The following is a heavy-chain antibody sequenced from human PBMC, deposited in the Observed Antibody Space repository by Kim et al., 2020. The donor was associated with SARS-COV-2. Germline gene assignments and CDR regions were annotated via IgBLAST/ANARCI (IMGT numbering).Heavy chain of an antibody. V-gene: IGHV4-59*13. CDR1: GGSISSYY. CDR3: AREGGPDPYYFDY. Sequence: SETLSLTCTVSGGSISSYYWSWIRQPPGKGLEWIGYIYYSGSTNYNPSLKSRVTISVDTSKNQFSLKLSSVTAADTAVYYCAREGGPDPYYFDYWGQGTLVTVSS. J-gene: IGHJ4*02. CDR2: IYYSGST.